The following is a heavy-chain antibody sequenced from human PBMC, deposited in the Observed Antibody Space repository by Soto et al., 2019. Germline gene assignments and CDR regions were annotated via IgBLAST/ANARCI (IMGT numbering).Heavy chain of an antibody. D-gene: IGHD1-26*01. V-gene: IGHV3-21*01. CDR2: INGRSNYV. CDR3: AREDGVVGSSSAFDL. Sequence: PGGSLRLSCVFSGFTFSTYTMNWVRQAPGKGLEWVSSINGRSNYVYYADSVKGRFTISRDNAKNSLYLQMNRLRAEDTAIYYCAREDGVVGSSSAFDLWGLGTLVTVS. J-gene: IGHJ4*02. CDR1: GFTFSTYT.